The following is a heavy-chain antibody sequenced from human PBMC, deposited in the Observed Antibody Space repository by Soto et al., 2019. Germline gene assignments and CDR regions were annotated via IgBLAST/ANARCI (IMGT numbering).Heavy chain of an antibody. D-gene: IGHD2-15*01. Sequence: QVQLVQSGAEVKKPGASVKVSCKASGYTFISYDMHWVRQAPGHSLEWMGWINAGNGDTRYSQTFQGRVSFTRDTSASTAYMELSSLTSEDTAIYYCAAGGGGSRYWGQGTLVTVSS. V-gene: IGHV1-3*01. CDR3: AAGGGGSRY. CDR2: INAGNGDT. J-gene: IGHJ4*02. CDR1: GYTFISYD.